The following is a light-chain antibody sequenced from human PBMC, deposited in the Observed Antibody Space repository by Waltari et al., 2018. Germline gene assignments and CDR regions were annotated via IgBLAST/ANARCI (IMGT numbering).Light chain of an antibody. CDR1: NIGSSS. Sequence: SYVLTQPPSVSVAPGETASITCGGDNIGSSSLHWYQQKPGQAPVLVIFYDSDRPSGIPARFSGSNSGNTATLTITSVEAGDEARYYCQVWHADIDPGVFGTGTEVTVL. V-gene: IGLV3-21*04. CDR2: YDS. CDR3: QVWHADIDPGV. J-gene: IGLJ1*01.